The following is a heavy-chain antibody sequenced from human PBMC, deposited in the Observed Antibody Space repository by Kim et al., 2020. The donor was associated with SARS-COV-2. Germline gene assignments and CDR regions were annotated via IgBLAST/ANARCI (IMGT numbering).Heavy chain of an antibody. CDR3: ARVRFLEWWYFDY. V-gene: IGHV3-66*01. D-gene: IGHD3-3*01. Sequence: YADSVKGRFTISRDNSKNTLYLQMNSLRAEDTAVYYCARVRFLEWWYFDYWGQGTLVTVSS. J-gene: IGHJ4*02.